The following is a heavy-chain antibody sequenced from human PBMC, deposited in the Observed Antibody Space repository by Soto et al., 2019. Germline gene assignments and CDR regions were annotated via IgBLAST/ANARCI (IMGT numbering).Heavy chain of an antibody. V-gene: IGHV3-23*01. CDR1: GFTFNRYA. J-gene: IGHJ4*02. Sequence: EVQLLESGGGLVQPGGSLRLSCAASGFTFNRYAVSWVRQAPGKGLEWVSGISGDASTTYYADSVKGQFTISRDNCKNANTLYLKMNSLRAEETALYYCAKDATERSSWSEYFDFWGQGTLVTVAS. D-gene: IGHD6-13*01. CDR2: ISGDASTT. CDR3: AKDATERSSWSEYFDF.